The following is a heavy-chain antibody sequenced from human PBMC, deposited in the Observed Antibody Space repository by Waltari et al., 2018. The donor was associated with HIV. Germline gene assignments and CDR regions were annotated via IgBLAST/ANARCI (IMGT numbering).Heavy chain of an antibody. J-gene: IGHJ3*02. Sequence: QVQLVQSGAEVKKPGASVKVSCKPSGSTFPSYDINWARPATGQGLEWMGWMNPNSGNTGYAQKFQGRVTMARNTSISTAYMERRCLRYEDTAVYYCARGPIVGKAFDIWGQGTMVTVSS. CDR2: MNPNSGNT. CDR1: GSTFPSYD. CDR3: ARGPIVGKAFDI. D-gene: IGHD1-26*01. V-gene: IGHV1-8*01.